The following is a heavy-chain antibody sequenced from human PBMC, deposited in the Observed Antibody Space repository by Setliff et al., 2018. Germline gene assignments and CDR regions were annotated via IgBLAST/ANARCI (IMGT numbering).Heavy chain of an antibody. D-gene: IGHD5-18*01. CDR1: GYTFTSYD. CDR3: ARSGGSVGIQLPDY. J-gene: IGHJ4*02. Sequence: ASVKVSCKASGYTFTSYDINWVRQATGQGLEWMGWMNPNSGTTGYAQKFQGRVTMTRHTSISTAYMELSSLRSEDTAVYYCARSGGSVGIQLPDYWCQGTLVTVSS. CDR2: MNPNSGTT. V-gene: IGHV1-8*02.